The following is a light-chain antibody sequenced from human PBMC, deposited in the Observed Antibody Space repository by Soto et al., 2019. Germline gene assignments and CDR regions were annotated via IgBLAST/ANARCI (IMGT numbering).Light chain of an antibody. CDR2: DVS. CDR3: SSYTSSSTLGV. CDR1: NSDVGGYNY. V-gene: IGLV2-14*01. J-gene: IGLJ2*01. Sequence: QSALTQPPSASGSPGQSVTISCTGTNSDVGGYNYVSWYQQHPGKAPKLMIYDVSNRPSGVSNRFSGSKSGNTASLTISGLQAEDEADYYCSSYTSSSTLGVFGGGTKLTVL.